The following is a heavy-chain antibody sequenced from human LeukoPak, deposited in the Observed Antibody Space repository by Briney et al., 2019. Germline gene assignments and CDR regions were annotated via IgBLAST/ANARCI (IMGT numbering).Heavy chain of an antibody. V-gene: IGHV3-48*01. CDR2: ISSSGGTM. J-gene: IGHJ5*02. CDR3: ARDKRSVNWFDP. CDR1: GFTFSTYS. D-gene: IGHD4-17*01. Sequence: GGSLRLSCAVSGFTFSTYSMNWVRQAPGKGLEWVSYISSSGGTMYYADSVKGRFTISRDNAKNSLYLQMNSLGVEDPAVYYCARDKRSVNWFDPWGLGTLVTVSS.